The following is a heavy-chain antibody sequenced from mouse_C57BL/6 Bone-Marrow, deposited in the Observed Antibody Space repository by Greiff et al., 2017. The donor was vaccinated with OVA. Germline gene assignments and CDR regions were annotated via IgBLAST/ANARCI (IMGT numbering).Heavy chain of an antibody. Sequence: EVMLVESGGGLVQPGGSMKLSCAASGFTFSDAWMDWVRQSPEKGLEWVAEIRNKANNHATYYAESVKGRFTISRDDSKSSVYLQMNSLRAEDTGIYYCTRLLPPYAMDYWGQGTSVTVSS. D-gene: IGHD1-1*01. CDR3: TRLLPPYAMDY. CDR2: IRNKANNHAT. V-gene: IGHV6-6*01. CDR1: GFTFSDAW. J-gene: IGHJ4*01.